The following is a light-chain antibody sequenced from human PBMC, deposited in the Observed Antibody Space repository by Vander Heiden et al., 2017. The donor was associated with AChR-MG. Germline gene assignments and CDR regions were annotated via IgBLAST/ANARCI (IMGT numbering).Light chain of an antibody. CDR2: ENN. Sequence: QSVLPQPPSVSAAPGHKVTISFSGSSSNIGNNYVSWYQQLPGTAHKLLIYENNKRPSGIPDRFSGSKSGTSATLGITGLQTGDEADYYCGTWDSSLSAGVFGGGTKLTVL. V-gene: IGLV1-51*02. CDR3: GTWDSSLSAGV. CDR1: SSNIGNNY. J-gene: IGLJ3*02.